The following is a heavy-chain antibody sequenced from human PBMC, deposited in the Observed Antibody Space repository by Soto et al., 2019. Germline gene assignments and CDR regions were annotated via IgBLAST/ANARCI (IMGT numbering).Heavy chain of an antibody. J-gene: IGHJ4*02. D-gene: IGHD2-15*01. CDR3: AQGYRYCIGGYCYGPVDS. V-gene: IGHV3-30*18. CDR1: GFSFSDFG. CDR2: VSYDGSNK. Sequence: QVQLVESGGGVVQPGRSLRLSCAASGFSFSDFGMYWVRQAPGKGLEWVAVVSYDGSNKYYVDSVKGRFTISRDNSKNTLYLQMNRLRAEDTAVYYCAQGYRYCIGGYCYGPVDSWGQGALVTVSS.